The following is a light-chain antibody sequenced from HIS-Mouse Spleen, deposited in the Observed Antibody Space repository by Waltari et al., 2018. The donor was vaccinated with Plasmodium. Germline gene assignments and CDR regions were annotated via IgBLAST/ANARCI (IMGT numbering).Light chain of an antibody. CDR3: QAWDSSTVV. Sequence: SYELTQPPSVSVSPAQTASITRSGDNSGAKYACWYQQKPGQSTVLVIYQDSKRPSGIPERFSGSNSGNTATLTISGTQAMDEADYYCQAWDSSTVVFGGGTKLTVL. J-gene: IGLJ2*01. V-gene: IGLV3-1*01. CDR2: QDS. CDR1: NSGAKY.